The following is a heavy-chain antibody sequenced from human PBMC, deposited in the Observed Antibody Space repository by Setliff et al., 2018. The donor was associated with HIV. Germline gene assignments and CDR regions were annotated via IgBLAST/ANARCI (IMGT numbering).Heavy chain of an antibody. V-gene: IGHV4-59*08. D-gene: IGHD2-15*01. CDR3: ARLLVAGMLFDY. CDR1: GGPISDYY. CDR2: IYYSGTT. J-gene: IGHJ4*02. Sequence: SETLSLTCTVSGGPISDYYWSWIRQAPGQPPNKGLEWIGNIYYSGTTNYNPSLESRVTISVDTSKNQFSLKLSSVTAADTAVYYCARLLVAGMLFDYWGQGTLVTVSS.